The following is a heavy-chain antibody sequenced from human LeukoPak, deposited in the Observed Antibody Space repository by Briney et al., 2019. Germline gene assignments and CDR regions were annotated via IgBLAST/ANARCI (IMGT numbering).Heavy chain of an antibody. CDR1: GYTFTGYY. J-gene: IGHJ6*03. CDR3: ASSGRLLLSVSSYYYYMDV. CDR2: INPSNGGT. Sequence: ASVKVSCKASGYTFTGYYMHWVRQAPGQGLEWMGWINPSNGGTYYAQKFQGRVTMTRDTSISTAYMELSRLRSDDTAVYYCASSGRLLLSVSSYYYYMDVWGKGTTVTVSS. D-gene: IGHD3-22*01. V-gene: IGHV1-2*02.